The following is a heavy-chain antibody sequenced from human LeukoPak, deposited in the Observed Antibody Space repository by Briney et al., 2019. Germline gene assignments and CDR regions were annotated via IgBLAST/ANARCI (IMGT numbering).Heavy chain of an antibody. CDR1: GFTFSSYW. CDR3: ARGLGKDSSGWFETLFFDY. V-gene: IGHV3-7*01. J-gene: IGHJ4*02. D-gene: IGHD6-19*01. CDR2: IKQDGSEK. Sequence: PGGSLRLSCAAPGFTFSSYWMSWVRQAPGKGLEWVANIKQDGSEKYYVDSMKGRFTISRDNAKNSLYLQMNSLGAEDTAVYYCARGLGKDSSGWFETLFFDYWGQGTLVTVSS.